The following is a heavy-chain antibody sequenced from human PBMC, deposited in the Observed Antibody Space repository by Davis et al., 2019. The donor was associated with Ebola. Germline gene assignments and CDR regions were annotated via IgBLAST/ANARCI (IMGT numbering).Heavy chain of an antibody. J-gene: IGHJ6*02. CDR3: AGNSVTTRLDYYGMDV. V-gene: IGHV1-8*01. CDR2: MNPNSGNT. CDR1: GYTFTSYD. D-gene: IGHD4-17*01. Sequence: AASVKVSCKASGYTFTSYDINWVRQATGQGLEWMGWMNPNSGNTGYAQKFQGRVTMTRNTSISTAYMELSSLRSEDTAVYYCAGNSVTTRLDYYGMDVWGQGTTVTVSS.